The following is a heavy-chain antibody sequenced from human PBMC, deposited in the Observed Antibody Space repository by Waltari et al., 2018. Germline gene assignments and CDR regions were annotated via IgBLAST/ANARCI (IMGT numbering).Heavy chain of an antibody. V-gene: IGHV4-61*02. CDR1: GGSISSGSYY. CDR3: ARGARGRFLEWLFDY. CDR2: IYTSGST. Sequence: QVQLQESGPGLVKPSQTLSLTCTVSGGSISSGSYYWSCIRPPAGKGLEWIGRIYTSGSTNYNPSLKSRVTISVDTSKNQFSLKLSSVTAADTAVYYCARGARGRFLEWLFDYWGQGTLVTVSS. D-gene: IGHD3-3*01. J-gene: IGHJ4*02.